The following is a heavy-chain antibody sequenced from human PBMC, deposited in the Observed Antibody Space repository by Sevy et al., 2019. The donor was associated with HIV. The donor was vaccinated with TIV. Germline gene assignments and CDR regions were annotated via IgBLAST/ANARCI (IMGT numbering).Heavy chain of an antibody. D-gene: IGHD6-6*01. CDR2: IFYNGVT. CDR3: ARSIAAPRGIDV. J-gene: IGHJ6*02. Sequence: SETLSLTCTVSGDSISSYYWSWIRQPPGKGLEWIGYIFYNGVTNYNPSLKSRVTISVDTSKNQFSLKLSSVTASDTAVYYCARSIAAPRGIDVWGQGTTVTVSS. V-gene: IGHV4-59*01. CDR1: GDSISSYY.